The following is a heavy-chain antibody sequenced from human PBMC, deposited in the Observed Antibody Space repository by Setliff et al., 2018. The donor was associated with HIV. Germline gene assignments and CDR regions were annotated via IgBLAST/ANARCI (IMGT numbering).Heavy chain of an antibody. J-gene: IGHJ4*02. D-gene: IGHD3-22*01. CDR2: ISSSGFPI. CDR3: ASDATPYYYDSSGSNY. CDR1: GFTFSTYG. V-gene: IGHV3-48*04. Sequence: GGSLRLSCEASGFTFSTYGMNWVRHAPGKGLEWVAQISSSGFPIYYADSVRGRFTISRDNAKNSLYLQMNSLRAEDTAVYYCASDATPYYYDSSGSNYWGQGTLVTVSS.